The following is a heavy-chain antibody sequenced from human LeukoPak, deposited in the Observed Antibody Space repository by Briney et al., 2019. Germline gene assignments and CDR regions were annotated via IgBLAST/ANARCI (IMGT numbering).Heavy chain of an antibody. CDR1: GFTFSSYA. CDR2: ISGSGGST. CDR3: AKDSKAIFGPSYYFDY. V-gene: IGHV3-23*01. D-gene: IGHD3-3*01. Sequence: PGRSLRLSCAASGFTFSSYAMSWVRQAPGKGLEWVSAISGSGGSTYYADSVKGRFTISRDNSKNTLYLQMNSLRAEDMAVYYCAKDSKAIFGPSYYFDYWGQGTLVTVSS. J-gene: IGHJ4*02.